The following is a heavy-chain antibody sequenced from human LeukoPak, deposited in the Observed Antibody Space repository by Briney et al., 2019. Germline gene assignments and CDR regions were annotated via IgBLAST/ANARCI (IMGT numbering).Heavy chain of an antibody. D-gene: IGHD3-9*01. CDR3: ARDSPDYDILTGYYFDY. Sequence: ASVKVSFKASGYTFTIYGISWVRQAPGRGLEWMGWISAYNGNTNYAQKLQGRVTMTTDTSTSTAYMELRSLRSDDTAVYYCARDSPDYDILTGYYFDYWGQGTLVTVSS. CDR2: ISAYNGNT. V-gene: IGHV1-18*01. CDR1: GYTFTIYG. J-gene: IGHJ4*02.